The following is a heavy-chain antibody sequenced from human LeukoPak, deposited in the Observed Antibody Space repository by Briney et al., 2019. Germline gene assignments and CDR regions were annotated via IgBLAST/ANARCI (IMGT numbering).Heavy chain of an antibody. CDR3: ARRAGAYSHPYDY. V-gene: IGHV3-53*01. D-gene: IGHD4/OR15-4a*01. Sequence: GGSLRLSCATSEFTFRNYWMTWVRQAPGKGLEWVSFIYSGGSTYYADSVKGRFTISRDNSKNTLYLQMNSLRADDTAVYYCARRAGAYSHPYDYWGQGTLVTVSS. J-gene: IGHJ4*02. CDR1: EFTFRNYW. CDR2: IYSGGST.